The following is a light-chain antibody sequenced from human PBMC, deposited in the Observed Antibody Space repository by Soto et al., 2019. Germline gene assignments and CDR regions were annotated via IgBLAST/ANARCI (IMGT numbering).Light chain of an antibody. CDR3: ISYRGSDTSYV. CDR1: GRDIGSYNY. Sequence: QSALTQPASVSGSPGQSINISCTGKGRDIGSYNYVAWYQQFPGKTPKLIIYEVRNRPSGVSFRFSGSKSGNTASLTISGLQAEDEADYYCISYRGSDTSYVFGTGTKLTVL. CDR2: EVR. V-gene: IGLV2-14*01. J-gene: IGLJ1*01.